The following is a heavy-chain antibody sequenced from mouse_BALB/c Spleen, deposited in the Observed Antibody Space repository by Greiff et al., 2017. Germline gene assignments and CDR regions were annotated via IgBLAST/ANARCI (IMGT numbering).Heavy chain of an antibody. J-gene: IGHJ1*01. CDR2: ISYDGSN. D-gene: IGHD2-14*01. V-gene: IGHV3-6*02. Sequence: EVKLVESGPGLVKPSQSLSLTCSVTGYSITSGYYWNWIRQFPGNKLEWMGYISYDGSNNYNPSLKNRISITRDTSKNQFFLKLNSVTTEDTATYYCARGYRYGYFDVWGAGTTVTVSS. CDR1: GYSITSGYY. CDR3: ARGYRYGYFDV.